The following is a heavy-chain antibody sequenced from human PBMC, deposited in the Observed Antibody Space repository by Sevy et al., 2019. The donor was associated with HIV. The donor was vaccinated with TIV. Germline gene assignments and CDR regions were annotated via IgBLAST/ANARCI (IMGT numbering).Heavy chain of an antibody. Sequence: ASVKVSCKASGGTFNNYGINWVRQAPGQGLQWMGGILHLSGLVNYAQNLQGRVAITADESTVTVYMDLSSLRFEDTAVYYCARDRPCGGDCYFLDSWGRGALVTVSS. CDR2: ILHLSGLV. J-gene: IGHJ4*02. CDR1: GGTFNNYG. V-gene: IGHV1-69*13. CDR3: ARDRPCGGDCYFLDS. D-gene: IGHD2-21*01.